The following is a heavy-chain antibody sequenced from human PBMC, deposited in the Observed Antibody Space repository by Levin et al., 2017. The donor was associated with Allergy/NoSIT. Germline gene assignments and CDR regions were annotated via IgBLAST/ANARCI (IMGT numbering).Heavy chain of an antibody. Sequence: GESLKISCAASGFTFSSYAMSWVRQAPVKGLEWVSAISDSGGSTYYADSVKGRFTISRDNAKNTLYLQMNSLRAEDTAVYYCAKGHYDYVWGSYLDYWGQGTLVTVSS. CDR2: ISDSGGST. CDR1: GFTFSSYA. V-gene: IGHV3-23*01. D-gene: IGHD3-16*02. J-gene: IGHJ4*02. CDR3: AKGHYDYVWGSYLDY.